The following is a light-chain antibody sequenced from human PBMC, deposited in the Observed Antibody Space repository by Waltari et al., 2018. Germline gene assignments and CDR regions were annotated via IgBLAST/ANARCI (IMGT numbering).Light chain of an antibody. V-gene: IGLV2-8*01. CDR1: SSDIGYYNA. CDR3: SSYAGSNDV. Sequence: QAAPTQPPSVSGSPGQSVTISCTGTSSDIGYYNAVSWYQQHPGKAPKLMIYEVSKRPSGVSDRFSGSKSGNTASLTISGLQAEDEADYYCSSYAGSNDVFGSGTKLTVL. J-gene: IGLJ6*01. CDR2: EVS.